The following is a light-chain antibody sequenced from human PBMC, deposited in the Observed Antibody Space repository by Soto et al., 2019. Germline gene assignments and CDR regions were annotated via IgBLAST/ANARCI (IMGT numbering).Light chain of an antibody. V-gene: IGKV1-5*03. CDR3: QQYNSFSSWT. CDR1: QTISVW. J-gene: IGKJ1*01. CDR2: KAS. Sequence: DIQMTQSPSTLPASVGDRVTITCRASQTISVWLAWYQQKPGKAPNLLIYKASSLESGVPSRFSGSGSGTEFTLTISSLQPDDFATYYCQQYNSFSSWTFGQGTKVDIK.